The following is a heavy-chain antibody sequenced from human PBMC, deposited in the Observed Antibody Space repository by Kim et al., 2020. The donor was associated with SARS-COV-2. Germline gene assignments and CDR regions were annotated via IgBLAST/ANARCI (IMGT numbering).Heavy chain of an antibody. Sequence: GGSLRLSYAASGFIVSSNYMSWVRQAPGKGLEWVSVIYSGGSTYYADSVKGRFTISRDNSKNTLYLQMNSLRAEDTAVYYCARDYGDFYFDYWGQGTLVTVSS. D-gene: IGHD3-3*01. CDR3: ARDYGDFYFDY. J-gene: IGHJ4*02. CDR1: GFIVSSNY. V-gene: IGHV3-66*01. CDR2: IYSGGST.